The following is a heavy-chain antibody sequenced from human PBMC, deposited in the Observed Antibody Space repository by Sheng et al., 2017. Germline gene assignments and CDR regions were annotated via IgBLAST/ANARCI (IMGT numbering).Heavy chain of an antibody. D-gene: IGHD1-1*01. CDR1: GFTFSSYG. Sequence: QVQVVESGGGVVHPGRSLRLSCLASGFTFSSYGMHWVRQAPGKGLEWVALMYDDGSRTFYADSVKGRFTIWRDNSENTLYLQMNSLRAEDTAVYYCARDDNRPGNAFDIWGQGTMATVS. J-gene: IGHJ3*02. V-gene: IGHV3-33*01. CDR3: ARDDNRPGNAFDI. CDR2: MYDDGSRT.